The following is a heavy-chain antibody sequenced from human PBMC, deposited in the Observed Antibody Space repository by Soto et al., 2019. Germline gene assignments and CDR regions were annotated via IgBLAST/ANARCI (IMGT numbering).Heavy chain of an antibody. CDR3: ASSAGRGAYYYGMDV. J-gene: IGHJ6*02. D-gene: IGHD3-10*01. V-gene: IGHV4-4*02. Sequence: QVQLQESGPGLVKPSGTLSLTCAVSGGSISSSNWWSWVRQPQGKGLEWIGEIYHSGSTNYNPSRKSRVTISVDKSKNQFSLKLSSVTAADTAVYYCASSAGRGAYYYGMDVWGQGTTVTVSS. CDR1: GGSISSSNW. CDR2: IYHSGST.